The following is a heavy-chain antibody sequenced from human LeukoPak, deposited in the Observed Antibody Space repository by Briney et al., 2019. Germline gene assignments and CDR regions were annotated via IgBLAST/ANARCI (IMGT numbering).Heavy chain of an antibody. CDR1: GYTFTSYA. CDR3: ARDRRYCSSTSCHDAFDI. D-gene: IGHD2-2*01. V-gene: IGHV1-3*03. CDR2: INAGNGNT. Sequence: ASVKVSCKASGYTFTSYAMHWVRQAPGQRLEWMGWINAGNGNTKYSQEFQGRVTITRDTSASTVYMELSSLRSEDTAVYYCARDRRYCSSTSCHDAFDIWGQGTMVTVSS. J-gene: IGHJ3*02.